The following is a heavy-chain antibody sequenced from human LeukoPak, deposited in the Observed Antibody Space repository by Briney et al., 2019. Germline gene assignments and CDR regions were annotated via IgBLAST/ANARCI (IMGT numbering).Heavy chain of an antibody. Sequence: GGSLRLSCAASGFTFSSYAMSWVRQAPGKGLEWVSAISGSGGSTYYADSVKGRFTISRDNSKNTLYLQMNSLRAEDTAVYYCAKAPERYYDILTGYSNWFDPWGQGTLVTVSS. CDR2: ISGSGGST. V-gene: IGHV3-23*01. CDR3: AKAPERYYDILTGYSNWFDP. D-gene: IGHD3-9*01. CDR1: GFTFSSYA. J-gene: IGHJ5*02.